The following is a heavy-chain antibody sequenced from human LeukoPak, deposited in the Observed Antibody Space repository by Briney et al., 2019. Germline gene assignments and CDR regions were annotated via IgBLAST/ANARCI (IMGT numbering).Heavy chain of an antibody. Sequence: PGGSLRLSCAGSGFTFSSYAMSWVRQAPGKGLEWVSAISGSGGDRYYADSVKGRFTISRDNSKNTLYLQMNSLRAEDTAVYYCAKALLWFGELPRGPFDYWGQGTLVTVSS. CDR3: AKALLWFGELPRGPFDY. CDR2: ISGSGGDR. V-gene: IGHV3-23*01. D-gene: IGHD3-10*01. CDR1: GFTFSSYA. J-gene: IGHJ4*02.